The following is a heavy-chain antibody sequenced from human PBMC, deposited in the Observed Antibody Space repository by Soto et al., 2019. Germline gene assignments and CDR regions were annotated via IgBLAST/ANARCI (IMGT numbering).Heavy chain of an antibody. J-gene: IGHJ4*02. V-gene: IGHV4-34*01. Sequence: SETLSLTCAVYGGSFSGYYWSLIRQPPGKGLEWIGEINHSGSTNYNPSLKSRVTISVDTSKNQFSLKLSSVTAADTAVYYCASIYGDRIDYWGQGTLVTVSS. CDR2: INHSGST. CDR1: GGSFSGYY. D-gene: IGHD4-17*01. CDR3: ASIYGDRIDY.